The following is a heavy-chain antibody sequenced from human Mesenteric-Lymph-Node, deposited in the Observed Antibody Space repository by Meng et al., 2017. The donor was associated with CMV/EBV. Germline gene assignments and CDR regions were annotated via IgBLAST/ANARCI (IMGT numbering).Heavy chain of an antibody. CDR3: AKHYNHGSGKSFYYYGMDV. Sequence: GESLKISCAASGFTFTNYAMNWVRQAPGKGLEWVSVIGGNGDDTYHADSVKGRFTISRDNSKNTLFLQMNSLRADDTAVYYCAKHYNHGSGKSFYYYGMDVWGQGTTVTVSS. J-gene: IGHJ6*02. V-gene: IGHV3-23*01. CDR2: IGGNGDDT. D-gene: IGHD3-10*01. CDR1: GFTFTNYA.